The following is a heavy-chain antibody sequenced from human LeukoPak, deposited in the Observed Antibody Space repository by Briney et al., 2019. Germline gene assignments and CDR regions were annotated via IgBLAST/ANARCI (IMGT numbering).Heavy chain of an antibody. Sequence: GGSLRLSCAASGFTFSSYAMSWVRQAPGKGLEWVSAISGSGGSTYYADSVKGRFTISRDNSKNTLYLQMNSLRAEDTAVYYCATETLGGSSWSGYFDYWGQGTLVTVSS. CDR2: ISGSGGST. D-gene: IGHD6-13*01. V-gene: IGHV3-23*01. CDR1: GFTFSSYA. CDR3: ATETLGGSSWSGYFDY. J-gene: IGHJ4*02.